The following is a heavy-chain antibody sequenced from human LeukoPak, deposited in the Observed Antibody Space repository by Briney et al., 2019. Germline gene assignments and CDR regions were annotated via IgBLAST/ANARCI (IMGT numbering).Heavy chain of an antibody. CDR3: VPSKWELLLGAY. Sequence: ASVKVSCKASGYTFTGYYMHWVRQAPGQGLEWMGWINPNSGGTNYAQKFQGRVTMTRDTSISTAYMELSRLRSDDKAVYYCVPSKWELLLGAYWGQGALVTVSS. CDR1: GYTFTGYY. D-gene: IGHD1-26*01. CDR2: INPNSGGT. J-gene: IGHJ4*02. V-gene: IGHV1-2*02.